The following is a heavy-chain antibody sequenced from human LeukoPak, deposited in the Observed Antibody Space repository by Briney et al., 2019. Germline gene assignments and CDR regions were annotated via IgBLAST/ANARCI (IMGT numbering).Heavy chain of an antibody. Sequence: SETLSLTCTVSGVSISSYYWSWIRQPPGKGLELIGYIYYSGSTNYNPSLKSRVTISVDTSKNQLPLKLSSVTAADTAVYYCARGAAVAGLDYWGQGTLVTVSS. D-gene: IGHD6-19*01. CDR1: GVSISSYY. J-gene: IGHJ4*02. CDR2: IYYSGST. CDR3: ARGAAVAGLDY. V-gene: IGHV4-59*01.